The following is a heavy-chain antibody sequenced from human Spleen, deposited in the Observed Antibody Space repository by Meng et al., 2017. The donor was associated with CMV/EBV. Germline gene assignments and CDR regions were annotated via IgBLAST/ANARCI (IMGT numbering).Heavy chain of an antibody. J-gene: IGHJ6*02. CDR1: GYTFTSYA. V-gene: IGHV1-18*01. CDR2: ISAYNGNT. D-gene: IGHD3-3*01. Sequence: ASVKVSCKASGYTFTSYAMHWVRQAPGQRLEWMGWISAYNGNTNYAQKLQGRVTMTTDTSTSTAYMELRSLRSDDTAVYYCARVRFLEWLSPLYYYYGMDVWGQGTTVTVSS. CDR3: ARVRFLEWLSPLYYYYGMDV.